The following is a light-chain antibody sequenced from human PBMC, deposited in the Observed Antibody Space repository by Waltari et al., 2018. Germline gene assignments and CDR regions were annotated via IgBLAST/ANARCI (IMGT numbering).Light chain of an antibody. Sequence: QLVLTQSPSASASLGASVKIPCTLSSEHSLYDIAWHQQHRERGPRFLMRLNSDGSHTKGDGIPDRFSGSSSGAERYLSISSLQYEDEAGYYCQTWDPYIVVFGGGTKLTVL. CDR3: QTWDPYIVV. CDR1: SEHSLYD. V-gene: IGLV4-69*01. CDR2: LNSDGSH. J-gene: IGLJ2*01.